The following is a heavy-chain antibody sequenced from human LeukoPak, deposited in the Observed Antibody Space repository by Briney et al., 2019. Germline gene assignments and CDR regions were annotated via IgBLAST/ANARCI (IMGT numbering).Heavy chain of an antibody. J-gene: IGHJ4*02. CDR2: INPNSGGT. CDR3: AREKYYYVQPLDY. D-gene: IGHD3-10*02. Sequence: GASVKVSCKASGYTFTGYYMHWVRQAPGQGLEWMGWINPNSGGTNYAQKFQGRVTMTRDTSISTAYMELSRLRSDDTAVYYCAREKYYYVQPLDYWGQGTLVTVSS. V-gene: IGHV1-2*02. CDR1: GYTFTGYY.